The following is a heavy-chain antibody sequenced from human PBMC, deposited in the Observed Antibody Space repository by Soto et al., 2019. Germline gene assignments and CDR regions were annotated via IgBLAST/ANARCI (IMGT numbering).Heavy chain of an antibody. CDR3: AKDRILTGYYYDSSGGHDY. Sequence: GGSLRLSCAASGFTFDDYAMHWVRQAPGKGLEWVSGISWNSGSIGYADSVKGRFTISRDNAKNSLYLQMNSLRAEDTALYYCAKDRILTGYYYDSSGGHDYWGQGTLVTVSS. V-gene: IGHV3-9*01. D-gene: IGHD3-22*01. CDR1: GFTFDDYA. J-gene: IGHJ4*02. CDR2: ISWNSGSI.